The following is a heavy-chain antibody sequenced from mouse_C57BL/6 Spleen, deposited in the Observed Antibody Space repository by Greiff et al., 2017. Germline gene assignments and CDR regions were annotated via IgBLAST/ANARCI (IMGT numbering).Heavy chain of an antibody. J-gene: IGHJ3*01. Sequence: QVQLKESGAELVRPGTSVKVSCKASGYAFTNYLIEWVKQRPGQGLEWIGVINPGSGGTNYNEKFKGKATLTADKSSSTAYMQLSSLTSEDSAVYFCARHLYDYEAWFAYWGQGTLVTVSA. V-gene: IGHV1-54*01. CDR2: INPGSGGT. D-gene: IGHD2-4*01. CDR1: GYAFTNYL. CDR3: ARHLYDYEAWFAY.